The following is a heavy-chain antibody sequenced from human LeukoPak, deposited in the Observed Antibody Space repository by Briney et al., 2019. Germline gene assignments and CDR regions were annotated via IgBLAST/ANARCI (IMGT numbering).Heavy chain of an antibody. CDR2: SRNKANSYTT. Sequence: GGSLRLSCAASGFTFSDHYMDWVRQAPGKGLGWVGRSRNKANSYTTQYAASVEGRFISSRDESKNSLYLQMNSLKTEDTAVYYCARVVRDGSYFEGWYLDLWGRGTLITVSS. CDR3: ARVVRDGSYFEGWYLDL. V-gene: IGHV3-72*01. J-gene: IGHJ2*01. D-gene: IGHD5-24*01. CDR1: GFTFSDHY.